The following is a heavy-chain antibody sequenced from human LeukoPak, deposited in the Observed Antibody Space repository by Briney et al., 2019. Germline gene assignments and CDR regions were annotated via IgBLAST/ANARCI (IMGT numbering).Heavy chain of an antibody. CDR3: AKDRPVFGVANFDY. CDR1: GFTFDDYA. D-gene: IGHD3-3*01. Sequence: GRSLRLSCAASGFTFDDYAMHWVRQAPGKGLEWVSGISWNSGSIGYADSVKGRFTISRDNAKNSLYLQMNSLRAEDTALYYCAKDRPVFGVANFDYWGQGTLVTVSS. V-gene: IGHV3-9*01. CDR2: ISWNSGSI. J-gene: IGHJ4*02.